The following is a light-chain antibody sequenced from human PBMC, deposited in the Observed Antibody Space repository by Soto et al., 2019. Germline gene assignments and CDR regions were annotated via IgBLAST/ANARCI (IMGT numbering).Light chain of an antibody. CDR2: DAS. V-gene: IGKV3-11*01. CDR1: QSVSAY. J-gene: IGKJ5*01. Sequence: EIVLTQSAATLSLSAGERATLSCMGSQSVSAYLAWYQQKPGQAPRLLIYDASNRATGIPARFSGSGSGTDFTLTITSLEPEDFAVYYCQQRSNWPTITFGQGTRLEIK. CDR3: QQRSNWPTIT.